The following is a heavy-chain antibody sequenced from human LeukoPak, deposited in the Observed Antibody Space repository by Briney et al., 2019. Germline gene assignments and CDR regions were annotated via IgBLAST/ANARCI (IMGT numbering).Heavy chain of an antibody. CDR2: ISSSSSYI. D-gene: IGHD6-13*01. V-gene: IGHV3-21*01. Sequence: GGSLRLSCAASVFTFSGYNMSWIRQAPGKGLEWVSSISSSSSYIYYADSVKGRFTISRDNAKNSLYLQMNSLRAEDTAVYYCARDSARGYGYSSSWNFDYWGQGTLVTVSS. CDR3: ARDSARGYGYSSSWNFDY. J-gene: IGHJ4*02. CDR1: VFTFSGYN.